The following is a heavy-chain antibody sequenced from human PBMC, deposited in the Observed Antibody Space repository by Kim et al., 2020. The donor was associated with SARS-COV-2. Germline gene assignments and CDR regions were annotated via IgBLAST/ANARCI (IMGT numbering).Heavy chain of an antibody. J-gene: IGHJ6*02. Sequence: AQKLQGRVTMTTDTSTSTAYMELRSLRSDDTAVYYCARDRPRSRTGPMDVWGQGTTVTVSS. D-gene: IGHD6-13*01. V-gene: IGHV1-18*01. CDR3: ARDRPRSRTGPMDV.